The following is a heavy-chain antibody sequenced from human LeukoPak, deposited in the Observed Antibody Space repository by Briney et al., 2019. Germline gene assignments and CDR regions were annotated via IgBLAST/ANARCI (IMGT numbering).Heavy chain of an antibody. CDR3: ATEPGIGYAFDI. J-gene: IGHJ3*02. CDR1: GITFSNYW. Sequence: PGGSLRLSCAASGITFSNYWMSWVRQAPVKGLEWVANINPDGSEKNYAHSVKGRFTISRDNAKNSLSLQMNSLRAEDMAVYYCATEPGIGYAFDIWGQGRMVTVSS. V-gene: IGHV3-7*01. CDR2: INPDGSEK. D-gene: IGHD3-10*01.